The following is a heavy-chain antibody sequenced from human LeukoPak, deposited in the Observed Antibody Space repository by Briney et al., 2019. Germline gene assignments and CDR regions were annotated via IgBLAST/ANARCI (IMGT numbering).Heavy chain of an antibody. V-gene: IGHV3-23*01. Sequence: HPGGSLRLSCAASGFTFSSYAMSWVRQAPGKGLEWVSAISGSGGSTYYADSVKGRFTISRDNSKNTLYLQMNSLRAEDTAVYYCAKDGETYYYDSSLFSYFDYWGQGTLVTVSS. CDR3: AKDGETYYYDSSLFSYFDY. J-gene: IGHJ4*02. CDR1: GFTFSSYA. D-gene: IGHD3-22*01. CDR2: ISGSGGST.